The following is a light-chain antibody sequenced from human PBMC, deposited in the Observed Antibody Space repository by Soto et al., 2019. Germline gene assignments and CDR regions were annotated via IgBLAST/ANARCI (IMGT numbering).Light chain of an antibody. J-gene: IGKJ1*01. CDR2: GAS. CDR1: QTVDTNY. V-gene: IGKV3-20*01. Sequence: EIVLTQSPGTLSLSPGERSTLSWRDIQTVDTNYLAWYKQIHGQAPRLLIYGASTRATGITDRLSGSGSGTDFTLTISRLDPEDSAVYYCKQYATSQWTFGPGHKVDLK. CDR3: KQYATSQWT.